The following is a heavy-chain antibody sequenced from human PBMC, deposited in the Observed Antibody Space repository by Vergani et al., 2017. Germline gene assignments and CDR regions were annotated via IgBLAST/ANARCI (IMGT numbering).Heavy chain of an antibody. D-gene: IGHD2-8*01. CDR2: IYTSGST. V-gene: IGHV4-4*07. Sequence: QVQLQESGPGLVKPSETLSLTCTVSGGSISSYYWSWIRQPAGKGLEWIGRIYTSGSTNYNPSLESRVTMSVDTSKNQFSLKLSSVTAADTAVYYCARGMAVGGPNWFDPWGQGTLVTVSS. J-gene: IGHJ5*02. CDR1: GGSISSYY. CDR3: ARGMAVGGPNWFDP.